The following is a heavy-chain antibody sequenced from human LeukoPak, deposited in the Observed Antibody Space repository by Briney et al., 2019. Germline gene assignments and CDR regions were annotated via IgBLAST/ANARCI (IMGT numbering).Heavy chain of an antibody. V-gene: IGHV4-61*02. Sequence: PSETLSLTCTVSGGSISSGSYYWSWIRQPAGKGLEWIGRIHTGGSTSYNPSLKSRVTISVDTSKNQFSLKLSSVTAADTAVYYCARERDGYNWAYDAFDIWGQGTMVTVSS. D-gene: IGHD5-24*01. CDR3: ARERDGYNWAYDAFDI. CDR1: GGSISSGSYY. CDR2: IHTGGST. J-gene: IGHJ3*02.